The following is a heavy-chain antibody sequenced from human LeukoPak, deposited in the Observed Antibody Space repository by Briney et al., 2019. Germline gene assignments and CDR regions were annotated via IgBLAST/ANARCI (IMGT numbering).Heavy chain of an antibody. CDR2: MNPNGGDT. CDR1: GYTFTSYD. CDR3: ARSGFGSGISFDL. Sequence: GASVKVSCKASGYTFTSYDINWVRQAPGQGLEWMGWMNPNGGDTGYPQKFQGRVTMTRDTSITTAYMELSSLRSEDTAVYYCARSGFGSGISFDLWGRGTLVTVSS. D-gene: IGHD3-10*01. V-gene: IGHV1-8*01. J-gene: IGHJ5*02.